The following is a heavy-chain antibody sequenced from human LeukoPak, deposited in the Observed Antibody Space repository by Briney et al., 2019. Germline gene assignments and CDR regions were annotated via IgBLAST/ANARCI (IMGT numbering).Heavy chain of an antibody. CDR3: ASSGDYPFDY. D-gene: IGHD4-17*01. CDR1: GGSFSGYY. J-gene: IGHJ4*02. Sequence: SETLSLTCAVYGGSFSGYYWSWIRQPPGKGLEWIGEINHSGSTNYNPSLKSRVTVSVDTSKNQFSLKLSSVTAADTAVYYCASSGDYPFDYWGQGTLVTVSS. V-gene: IGHV4-34*01. CDR2: INHSGST.